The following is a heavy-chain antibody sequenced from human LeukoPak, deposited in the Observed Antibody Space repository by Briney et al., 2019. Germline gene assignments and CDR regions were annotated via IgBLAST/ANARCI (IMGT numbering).Heavy chain of an antibody. J-gene: IGHJ4*02. CDR3: ARRSLAVAAFDY. Sequence: ASVKVSCKASGYTFTSYDINWVRQATGQGLEWMGWMNPNSGNTGYAQKFQGRVTMTRNTSISTAYMELSSLRSEDTAVYYCARRSLAVAAFDYWGQGTLVTVSS. V-gene: IGHV1-8*01. CDR2: MNPNSGNT. CDR1: GYTFTSYD. D-gene: IGHD6-19*01.